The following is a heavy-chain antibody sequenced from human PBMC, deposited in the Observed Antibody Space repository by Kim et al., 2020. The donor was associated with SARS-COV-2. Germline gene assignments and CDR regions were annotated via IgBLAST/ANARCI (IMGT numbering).Heavy chain of an antibody. J-gene: IGHJ4*02. CDR3: AKGTYYGSGSDF. CDR1: GFTFSNYG. CDR2: INPSGGAT. V-gene: IGHV3-23*01. D-gene: IGHD3-10*01. Sequence: GSLRLSCATSGFTFSNYGMTWVRQVPGKGLEWVSSINPSGGATYYADSVKGRFTISRDDSKGTVSLQMNRLRAEDSAMYYCAKGTYYGSGSDFWGQGTL.